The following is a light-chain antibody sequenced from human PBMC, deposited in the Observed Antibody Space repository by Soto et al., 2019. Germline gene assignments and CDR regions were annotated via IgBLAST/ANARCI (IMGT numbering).Light chain of an antibody. V-gene: IGLV2-18*02. CDR1: STDLVSYNR. J-gene: IGLJ1*01. Sequence: QSVLTQPPSVSGSPGQSVTISCTGTSTDLVSYNRVSWYQQPPGTAPKLMIYEVSKRPSGVPDRFSGSKSGNTASLTISGLQAEDEADYYCSSYTSSSTRVFGTGTKVTVL. CDR2: EVS. CDR3: SSYTSSSTRV.